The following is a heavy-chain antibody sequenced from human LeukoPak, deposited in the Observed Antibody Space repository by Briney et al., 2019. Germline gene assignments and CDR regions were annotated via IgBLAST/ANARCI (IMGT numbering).Heavy chain of an antibody. CDR1: GFIVSSNS. V-gene: IGHV3-53*01. Sequence: AGGSLRLSCAVSGFIVSSNSMSWVRQAPGKGLEWVSFIYSGTTHYSDSVKGRFTISRDNSKNTLYLQMNSLRAEDTAVYYCARRAGAYSHPYDYWGQGTLVTVSS. D-gene: IGHD4/OR15-4a*01. CDR3: ARRAGAYSHPYDY. CDR2: IYSGTT. J-gene: IGHJ4*02.